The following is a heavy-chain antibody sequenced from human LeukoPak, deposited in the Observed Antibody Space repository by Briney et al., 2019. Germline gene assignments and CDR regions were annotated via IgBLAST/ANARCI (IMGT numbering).Heavy chain of an antibody. Sequence: ASVKVSCKASGYSFTNYGITWVRQAPGQGLEWMGWISPYNGNTNYAQKLQGRVTMTRDTSTSTAYMELRILRSDDTAVYYCATYSAAGRTYYFDYWGQGALVTVSS. CDR2: ISPYNGNT. J-gene: IGHJ4*02. V-gene: IGHV1-18*01. CDR1: GYSFTNYG. D-gene: IGHD6-13*01. CDR3: ATYSAAGRTYYFDY.